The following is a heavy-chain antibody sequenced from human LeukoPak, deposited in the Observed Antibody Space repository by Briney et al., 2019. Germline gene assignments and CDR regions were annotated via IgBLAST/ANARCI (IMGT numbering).Heavy chain of an antibody. D-gene: IGHD4-17*01. CDR2: IIPIFGTA. CDR1: GGTFSSYV. V-gene: IGHV1-69*13. Sequence: SVKVSCKASGGTFSSYVISWVRQAPGQGLEWMGGIIPIFGTANYAQKFQGRVTITADESTSTAYMELSSLRSEDTAVYYCARAVFYGDYGPYYFDYWGQETLVTVSS. CDR3: ARAVFYGDYGPYYFDY. J-gene: IGHJ4*02.